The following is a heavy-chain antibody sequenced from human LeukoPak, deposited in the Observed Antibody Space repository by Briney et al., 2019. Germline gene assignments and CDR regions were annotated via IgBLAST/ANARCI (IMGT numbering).Heavy chain of an antibody. Sequence: GGSLRLSCAASGFTFSSYSMNWVRQAPGKGLEWVSSISSSSSYIYYADSVKGRFTISGDNAKNSLYLQMNSLRAEDTAVYYCATSIAAAGYYFDYWGQGTLVTVSS. CDR2: ISSSSSYI. CDR1: GFTFSSYS. D-gene: IGHD6-13*01. CDR3: ATSIAAAGYYFDY. V-gene: IGHV3-21*01. J-gene: IGHJ4*02.